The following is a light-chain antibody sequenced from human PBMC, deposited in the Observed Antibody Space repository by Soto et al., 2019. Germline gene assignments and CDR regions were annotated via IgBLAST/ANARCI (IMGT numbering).Light chain of an antibody. CDR1: QSISNF. CDR3: HQRSNWPPFT. J-gene: IGKJ4*01. V-gene: IGKV3-11*01. CDR2: DAS. Sequence: EIVLTQSPATLSLSPGERATLSCRASQSISNFLAWYQQKPGQAPRLLIYDASKRATDIPDRFIGSGSGTDFTLTISSLGPEDFAVYYCHQRSNWPPFTFGGGTKVDIK.